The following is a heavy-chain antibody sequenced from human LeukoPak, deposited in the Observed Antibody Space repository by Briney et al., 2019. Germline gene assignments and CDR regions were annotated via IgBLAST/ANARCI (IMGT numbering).Heavy chain of an antibody. CDR2: IYPSGST. CDR1: GGSISSYY. Sequence: SETLSLTCTVSGGSISSYYWSWIRQPAGKGMEWIGRIYPSGSTNYNPSLESRVTMSVDTSKNQFSLKLSSVTAADTAVYYCARERGNSWYFDSWGQGTLVTVSS. D-gene: IGHD6-13*01. V-gene: IGHV4-4*07. CDR3: ARERGNSWYFDS. J-gene: IGHJ4*02.